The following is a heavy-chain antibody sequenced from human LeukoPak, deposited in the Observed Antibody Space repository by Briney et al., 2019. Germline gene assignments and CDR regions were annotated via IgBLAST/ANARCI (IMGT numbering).Heavy chain of an antibody. CDR3: ARDVDIVVVPAPTSYGMDV. CDR1: GYTFTSYG. V-gene: IGHV1-18*01. J-gene: IGHJ6*02. Sequence: ASVKVSCKASGYTFTSYGISWVRQAPGQGLEWMGWIGAYNGNTNYAQKLQGRVTMTTDTSTSTAYMELRSLRSDDTAVYYCARDVDIVVVPAPTSYGMDVWGQGTTVTVSS. CDR2: IGAYNGNT. D-gene: IGHD2-2*01.